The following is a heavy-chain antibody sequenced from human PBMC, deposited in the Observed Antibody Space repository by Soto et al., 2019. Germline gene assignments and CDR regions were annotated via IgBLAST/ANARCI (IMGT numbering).Heavy chain of an antibody. CDR3: ARDLGTGTKRGWYGMDV. CDR1: GGSLIRYY. D-gene: IGHD1-7*01. Sequence: PSETLSLTCTVSGGSLIRYYLSWIRQPPGKGLEWIGYIYYSGSTNYNPSLKSRVTMSVDTSKNQFSLKLSSVTAAETAVYYCARDLGTGTKRGWYGMDVWGQGNTVTVSS. J-gene: IGHJ6*02. CDR2: IYYSGST. V-gene: IGHV4-59*01.